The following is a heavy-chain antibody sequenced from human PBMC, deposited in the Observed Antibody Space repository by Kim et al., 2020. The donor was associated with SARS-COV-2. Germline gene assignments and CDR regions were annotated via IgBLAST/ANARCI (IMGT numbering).Heavy chain of an antibody. CDR3: ARIGDY. J-gene: IGHJ4*02. Sequence: YPGDSDTEYSPSFQGQVTISADKSISTAYLQWSSLKASDTAMYYCARIGDYWGQGTLVTVSS. D-gene: IGHD2-15*01. V-gene: IGHV5-51*01. CDR2: YPGDSDT.